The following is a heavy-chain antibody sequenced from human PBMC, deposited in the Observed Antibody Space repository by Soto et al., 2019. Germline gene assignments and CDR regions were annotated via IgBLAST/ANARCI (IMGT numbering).Heavy chain of an antibody. D-gene: IGHD5-18*01. CDR3: ARTLYNYGTDY. J-gene: IGHJ4*02. CDR2: IRGSGDST. CDR1: GFTFSSYA. Sequence: EVQLLDSGGGLVQRGGSLRLSCAASGFTFSSYARSWVRQAPGKGLEWVSAIRGSGDSTYYADSVKGRFTISRDNSKNTLYLQMNSLRAEDTAVYYCARTLYNYGTDYWGQGTLVTVSS. V-gene: IGHV3-23*01.